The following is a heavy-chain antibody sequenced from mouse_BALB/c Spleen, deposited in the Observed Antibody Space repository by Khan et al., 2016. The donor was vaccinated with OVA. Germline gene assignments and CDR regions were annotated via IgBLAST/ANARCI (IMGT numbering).Heavy chain of an antibody. D-gene: IGHD1-1*01. CDR3: ARGGYYSNSLFDY. Sequence: QVQLKQSGPELVKPGASVKISCKASGYTFTDNYINWVKQKPGQGLEWIGWIYPGSGKTKYNEKFKGKATLTVDTSSSTAYMQLSSLTSEDTAVYFSARGGYYSNSLFDYWGQGTTLTVSS. CDR2: IYPGSGKT. J-gene: IGHJ2*01. CDR1: GYTFTDNY. V-gene: IGHV1-84*02.